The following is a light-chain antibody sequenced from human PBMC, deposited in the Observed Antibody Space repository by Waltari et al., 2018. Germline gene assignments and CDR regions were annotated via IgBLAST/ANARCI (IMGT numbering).Light chain of an antibody. CDR3: QQSYGSPPT. CDR1: QNIHTY. V-gene: IGKV1-39*01. Sequence: DIQLTQSPSSLSASVGDRVSIPCRASQNIHTYLNWYQQIPGKAPRLLISAASNLQSGVPSRFSGSGSGTDFTLTVTSLHPEDFAAYYCQQSYGSPPTFGPGTKIHIK. J-gene: IGKJ3*01. CDR2: AAS.